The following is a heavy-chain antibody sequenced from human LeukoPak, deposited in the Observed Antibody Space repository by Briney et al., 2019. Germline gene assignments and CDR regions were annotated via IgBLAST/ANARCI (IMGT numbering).Heavy chain of an antibody. J-gene: IGHJ3*02. CDR3: AKDYDSSGWAAFDI. CDR2: ISYDGSNK. V-gene: IGHV3-30*18. CDR1: VFIFSRYR. D-gene: IGHD3-22*01. Sequence: GGSVTLSCAACVFIFSRYRMHWVRQAPGKGREGGAVISYDGSNKYFADSVKGRFTISRDNSKNTLYLQMNSLRAEDTAVYYCAKDYDSSGWAAFDIWGQGTMVTVSS.